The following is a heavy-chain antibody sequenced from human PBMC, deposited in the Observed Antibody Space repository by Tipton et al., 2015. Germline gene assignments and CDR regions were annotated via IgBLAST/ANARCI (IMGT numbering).Heavy chain of an antibody. CDR3: ARDDGYCNGGSCYKPSYFDY. Sequence: TLSLTCTVSGGSISSSSYSWGWIRQPPGKGLELIGSIYYSGSTYYNPSLKSRVTISLDTSKNQFSLKLTSVSAADTAIYYCARDDGYCNGGSCYKPSYFDYWGQGTLFTVSS. V-gene: IGHV4-39*07. D-gene: IGHD2-15*01. CDR2: IYYSGST. CDR1: GGSISSSSYS. J-gene: IGHJ4*02.